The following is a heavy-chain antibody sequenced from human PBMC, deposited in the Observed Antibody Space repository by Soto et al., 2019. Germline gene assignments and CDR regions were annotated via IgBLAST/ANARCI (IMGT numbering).Heavy chain of an antibody. CDR1: GFTFNIYG. Sequence: AEGSLRLSCAASGFTFNIYGMHWVRQAPDKGLEWVALISYDGSNQYYADSVKGRFTISRDNSKNTLFLQMNSLRADDTAVYYCAKDQASGQGSFDSWGQGTLVTVSS. J-gene: IGHJ4*02. CDR3: AKDQASGQGSFDS. CDR2: ISYDGSNQ. V-gene: IGHV3-30*18.